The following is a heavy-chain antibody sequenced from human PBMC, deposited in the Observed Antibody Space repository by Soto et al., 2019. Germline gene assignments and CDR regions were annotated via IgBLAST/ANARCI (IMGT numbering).Heavy chain of an antibody. J-gene: IGHJ6*02. D-gene: IGHD4-4*01. Sequence: EVQLLESGGGLVQPGGSLRLSCAASGLTFSLYAMTWLRQAPGKGLEWVSAISGSGSSTYYADSVKGRFTTSRDNSKNTLFLQMDSLRAEDTAVYYCAKDPGYSNYYGIDVWGQGTTVTVSS. CDR2: ISGSGSST. CDR1: GLTFSLYA. V-gene: IGHV3-23*01. CDR3: AKDPGYSNYYGIDV.